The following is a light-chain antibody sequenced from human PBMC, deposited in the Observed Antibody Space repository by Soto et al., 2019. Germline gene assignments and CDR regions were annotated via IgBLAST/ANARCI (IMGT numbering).Light chain of an antibody. CDR2: GAS. CDR1: QSVTTQ. Sequence: IVMKNSPGTLSLNPRETATLSCSASQSVTTQLAWYQQKRGRAPRLIIHGASRGATGIPDRISGSGSGTDFTLTISRVEPEDFAVSYCRLRTFVQGTQVDIK. V-gene: IGKV3-20*01. CDR3: RLRT. J-gene: IGKJ1*01.